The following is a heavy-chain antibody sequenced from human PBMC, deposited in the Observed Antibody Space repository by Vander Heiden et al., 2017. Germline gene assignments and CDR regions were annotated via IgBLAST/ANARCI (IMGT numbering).Heavy chain of an antibody. V-gene: IGHV3-23*01. CDR3: AKDRVITRGAFDI. CDR1: GFPFSSYA. J-gene: IGHJ3*02. Sequence: EVQLLESGGGLVQPGGSLRLSCAASGFPFSSYAMSWVRQAPGKGLEWVSAISGSGGSTYYADSVKGRFTISRDNSKNTLYLQMNSLRAEDTAVYYCAKDRVITRGAFDIWGQGTMVTVSS. D-gene: IGHD3-22*01. CDR2: ISGSGGST.